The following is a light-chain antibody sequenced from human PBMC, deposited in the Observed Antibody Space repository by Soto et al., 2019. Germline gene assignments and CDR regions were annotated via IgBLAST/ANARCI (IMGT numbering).Light chain of an antibody. J-gene: IGKJ5*01. V-gene: IGKV3-20*01. CDR2: GAS. CDR1: QSISSSF. CDR3: QHYVGGPTIT. Sequence: EIVLTQSPGILSLSPGESASLSCGASQSISSSFLAWYQQKPGQAPRLLIYGASSRATGIPDRFSGSGSETDFTLTISRLEPEDFAVYYCQHYVGGPTITFGQGTRLEIK.